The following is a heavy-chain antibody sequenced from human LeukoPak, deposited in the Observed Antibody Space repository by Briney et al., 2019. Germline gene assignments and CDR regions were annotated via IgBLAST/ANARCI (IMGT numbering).Heavy chain of an antibody. Sequence: SQTLSLTWTVSGGSISSGGYYWSWIRQLPGKGLEWIGYIYYSGSTYYNPSLKSRVTISVDTSKNQFSLKLSSVTAADTAVYYCARGYYDSSGYWPNAFDIWGQGTMVTVSS. D-gene: IGHD3-22*01. J-gene: IGHJ3*02. V-gene: IGHV4-31*02. CDR1: GGSISSGGYY. CDR3: ARGYYDSSGYWPNAFDI. CDR2: IYYSGST.